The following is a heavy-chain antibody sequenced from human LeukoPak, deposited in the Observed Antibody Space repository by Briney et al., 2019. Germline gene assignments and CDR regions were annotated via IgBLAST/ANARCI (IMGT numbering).Heavy chain of an antibody. D-gene: IGHD5-12*01. CDR3: ARGGGYSSYEPYYYYYYYMDV. J-gene: IGHJ6*03. Sequence: ASLKVSCKASGYTFTIGGISWVRQTPGQGPEWMGVISPIGGATTYAQKFKGRVTLTRDMPTSTDYLELSSLRPEDTGVHYCARGGGYSSYEPYYYYYYYMDVWGKGTTVSISS. CDR1: GYTFTIGG. V-gene: IGHV1-46*01. CDR2: ISPIGGAT.